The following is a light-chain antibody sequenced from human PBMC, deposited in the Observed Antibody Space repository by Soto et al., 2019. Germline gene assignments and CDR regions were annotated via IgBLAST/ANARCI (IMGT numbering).Light chain of an antibody. V-gene: IGKV3-15*01. J-gene: IGKJ5*01. CDR1: QSVARK. Sequence: EIVMTQSPATLSVSPGERATLSCRASQSVARKLAWYQQKPGQAHRLLIHEASIRATGIPARFSGSGSGIEFTLTISRLQSEDFAVYYCQKYKKWPPITFGQGTRMEI. CDR2: EAS. CDR3: QKYKKWPPIT.